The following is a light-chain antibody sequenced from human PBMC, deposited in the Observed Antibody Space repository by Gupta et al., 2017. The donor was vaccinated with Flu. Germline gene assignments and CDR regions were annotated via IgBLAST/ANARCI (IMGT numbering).Light chain of an antibody. CDR3: QQYDQHAN. CDR2: TTS. V-gene: IGKV1-5*03. J-gene: IGKJ5*01. Sequence: SPSTLSASVGDRVTITCRARQSVNKHVAWYQQKAGKAPNLLIHTTSTLQSGVPLRFSGSGSGTEFTLTISSLQPDDFATYYCQQYDQHANFGQGTRLEI. CDR1: QSVNKH.